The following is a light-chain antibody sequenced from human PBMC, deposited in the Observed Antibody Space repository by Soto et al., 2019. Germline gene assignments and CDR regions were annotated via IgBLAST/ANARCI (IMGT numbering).Light chain of an antibody. Sequence: QSVLTQTPSASGTPGQTVTISCSGSRSNIGNNAVSWYQQFPGTAPKLLIYNNNQRPSGVPDRFSGSKSGTSASLAIGGLQSEDEADYYCATWDDSLNARGVFGGGTKVTVL. CDR1: RSNIGNNA. J-gene: IGLJ3*02. CDR3: ATWDDSLNARGV. V-gene: IGLV1-44*01. CDR2: NNN.